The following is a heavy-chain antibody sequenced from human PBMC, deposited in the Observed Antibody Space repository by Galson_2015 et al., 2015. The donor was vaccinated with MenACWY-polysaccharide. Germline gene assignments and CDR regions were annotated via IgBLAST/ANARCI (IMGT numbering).Heavy chain of an antibody. V-gene: IGHV3-48*03. Sequence: SLRLSCAVSGFTFSSYSMHWVRQAPGKGLEWLSYISSSGGTVYYADSVRGRFTISRDNAKNSLYLQMNRLRAEDTAIYYCARRGLYSCSSGGLDHSGQGTLVIVSS. CDR3: ARRGLYSCSSGGLDH. CDR2: ISSSGGTV. CDR1: GFTFSSYS. J-gene: IGHJ5*02. D-gene: IGHD2-15*01.